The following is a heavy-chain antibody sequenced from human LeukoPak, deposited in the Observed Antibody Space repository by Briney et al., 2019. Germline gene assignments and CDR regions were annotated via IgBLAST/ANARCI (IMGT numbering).Heavy chain of an antibody. D-gene: IGHD4-17*01. CDR3: ARVLWNGDYPRFDY. J-gene: IGHJ4*02. CDR1: EFTFSSYS. V-gene: IGHV3-30*02. Sequence: GGSLRLSCAASEFTFSSYSMHWVRQAPGKGLEWVAFIRYDGSKKSYSDSVKGRFTISRDNSKNTLYLQMNNLRGEDTAVYYCARVLWNGDYPRFDYWGQGTLVTVSS. CDR2: IRYDGSKK.